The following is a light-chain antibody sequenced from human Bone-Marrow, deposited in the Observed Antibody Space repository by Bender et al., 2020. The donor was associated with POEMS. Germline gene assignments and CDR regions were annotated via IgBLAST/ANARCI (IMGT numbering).Light chain of an antibody. Sequence: QSVLTQPPSASGTPGQRVTISCSGSSSKFGSYPVNWYQQLPGAAPKLVIFNNSQRPSGVPDRFSGSNSGTSASLAISGLLSDDGAYFYCATWDDSLNGWVFGGGTKLTVL. J-gene: IGLJ3*02. CDR1: SSKFGSYP. CDR2: NNS. V-gene: IGLV1-44*01. CDR3: ATWDDSLNGWV.